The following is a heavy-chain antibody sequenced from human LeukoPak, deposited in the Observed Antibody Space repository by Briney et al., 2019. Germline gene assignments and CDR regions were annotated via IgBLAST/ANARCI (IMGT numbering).Heavy chain of an antibody. CDR1: GGTFSSYY. D-gene: IGHD7-27*01. CDR3: ARAVTGDLDY. J-gene: IGHJ4*02. CDR2: INPNSGGT. V-gene: IGHV1-2*02. Sequence: ASVKVSCKASGGTFSSYYMHWVRQAPGQGLEWMGWINPNSGGTNYAQKFQGGVTMTRDTSISTAYMELSRLRSDDTAVYYCARAVTGDLDYWGQGTLVTVSS.